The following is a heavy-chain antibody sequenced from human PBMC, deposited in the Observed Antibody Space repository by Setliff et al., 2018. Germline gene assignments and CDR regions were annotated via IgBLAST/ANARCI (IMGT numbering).Heavy chain of an antibody. Sequence: TLSLTCPVSGDSISSGSYYWTWIRQPAGKGPEWIGHFHTGGSTNYNRSLRSRVSISVDTSKNQFSLKLSSVTAADTATYYCARAGPTVTFFRVLVISWWDPWGQGSLVTVSS. CDR2: FHTGGST. D-gene: IGHD3-3*01. CDR1: GDSISSGSYY. J-gene: IGHJ5*02. CDR3: ARAGPTVTFFRVLVISWWDP. V-gene: IGHV4-61*09.